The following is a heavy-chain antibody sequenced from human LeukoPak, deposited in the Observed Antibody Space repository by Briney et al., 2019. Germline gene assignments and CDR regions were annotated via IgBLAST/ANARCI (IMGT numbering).Heavy chain of an antibody. CDR1: GGTLSSYA. Sequence: ASVKVSCKASGGTLSSYAISWVRQAPGQGLEWMGGIIPIFGTANYAQKFQGRVTITADKSTSTAYMELSSLRSEDTAVYYCARGEVLLWFGESYYFDYWGQGTLVTVSS. V-gene: IGHV1-69*06. D-gene: IGHD3-10*01. CDR2: IIPIFGTA. CDR3: ARGEVLLWFGESYYFDY. J-gene: IGHJ4*02.